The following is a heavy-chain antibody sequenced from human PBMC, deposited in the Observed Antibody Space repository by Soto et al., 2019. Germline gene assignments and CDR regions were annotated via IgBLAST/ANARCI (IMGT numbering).Heavy chain of an antibody. CDR2: INPNSGGT. J-gene: IGHJ4*02. CDR1: GYTFTGYY. V-gene: IGHV1-2*02. CDR3: ARELGYCSSTSCWPVDY. Sequence: GASVKVSCKASGYTFTGYYMHWVRQAPGQGLEWMGWINPNSGGTNYAQKFQGRVTMTRDTSISTAYMELSRLRSDDTAVYYCARELGYCSSTSCWPVDYWGQGTLVTVSS. D-gene: IGHD2-2*01.